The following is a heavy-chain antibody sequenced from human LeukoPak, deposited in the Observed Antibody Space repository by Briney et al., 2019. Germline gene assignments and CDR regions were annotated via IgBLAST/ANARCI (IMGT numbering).Heavy chain of an antibody. D-gene: IGHD6-19*01. CDR2: ISGSGGST. V-gene: IGHV3-23*01. Sequence: GGSLRLSCAASGFTFSSYAMSWVRQAPGKGLEWVSAISGSGGSTYYADPVKGRFTISRDNSKNTLYLQMNSLRAEDTAVYYCAKEMDAGQWLAWGYDYWGQGTLVTVSS. CDR3: AKEMDAGQWLAWGYDY. CDR1: GFTFSSYA. J-gene: IGHJ4*02.